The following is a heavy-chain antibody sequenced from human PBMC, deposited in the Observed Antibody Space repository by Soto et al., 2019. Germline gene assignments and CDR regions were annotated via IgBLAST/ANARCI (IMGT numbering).Heavy chain of an antibody. D-gene: IGHD1-26*01. V-gene: IGHV3-7*05. J-gene: IGHJ5*02. CDR1: GFTLNAYW. CDR3: ARGRVGASA. CDR2: IKPDGSEK. Sequence: GGSLRLSCAASGFTLNAYWMTWVRQAPGKGLEWVASIKPDGSEKYYVDSVKGRFTISRDSAEKSLYLQMDGLRAEDTAVYYCARGRVGASAWGRGILVTVSS.